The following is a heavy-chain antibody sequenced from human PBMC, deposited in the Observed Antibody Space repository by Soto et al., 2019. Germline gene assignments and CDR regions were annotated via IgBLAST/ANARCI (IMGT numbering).Heavy chain of an antibody. CDR2: INPSGGST. Sequence: ASVKVSCKASGYTFTSYYMHWVRQAPGQGLEWMGIINPSGGSTSYAQKFQGRVTMTRDTSTSTVYMELSSLRSEDTAVYYCARSYYYDSSGLRFFFDYWGQGTLVTVSS. D-gene: IGHD3-22*01. J-gene: IGHJ4*02. CDR3: ARSYYYDSSGLRFFFDY. CDR1: GYTFTSYY. V-gene: IGHV1-46*01.